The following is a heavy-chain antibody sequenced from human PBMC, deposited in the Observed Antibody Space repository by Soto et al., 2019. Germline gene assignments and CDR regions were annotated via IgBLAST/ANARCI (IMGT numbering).Heavy chain of an antibody. CDR3: ARELEMATMGFDY. CDR1: GFTFSDYY. V-gene: IGHV3-11*01. CDR2: ISSSGSTI. D-gene: IGHD5-12*01. Sequence: GGSLRLSCAASGFTFSDYYVSWIRQAPGKGLEWVSYISSSGSTIYYADSVKGRFTISRDNAKNSLYLQMNSLRAEDTAVYYCARELEMATMGFDYWGQGTLVTVSS. J-gene: IGHJ4*02.